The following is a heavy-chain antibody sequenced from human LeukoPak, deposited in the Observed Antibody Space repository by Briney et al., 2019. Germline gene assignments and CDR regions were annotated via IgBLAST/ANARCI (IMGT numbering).Heavy chain of an antibody. CDR3: AKGTTWNYEYNWFDP. J-gene: IGHJ5*02. Sequence: PGRSLRLSCAASGFTFDDYAMHGLRQAPGKGLEWVSGISWNSGSIGYADSVKGRFTISRDNAKNSLYLQMNSLRAEDTALYYCAKGTTWNYEYNWFDPWGQGTLVTVSS. CDR2: ISWNSGSI. CDR1: GFTFDDYA. V-gene: IGHV3-9*01. D-gene: IGHD1-7*01.